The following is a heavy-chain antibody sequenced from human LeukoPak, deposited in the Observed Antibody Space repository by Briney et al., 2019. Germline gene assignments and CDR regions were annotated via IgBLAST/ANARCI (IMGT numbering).Heavy chain of an antibody. D-gene: IGHD6-13*01. CDR3: ARRIAAAGTKGGAFDI. Sequence: PVKVSCKASGGTFSSYAISWVRQAPGQGLEWMGRIIPILGIANYAQKFQGRVTITADKSTSTAYMELSSLRSEDTAVYYCARRIAAAGTKGGAFDIWGQGTMVTVSS. CDR1: GGTFSSYA. CDR2: IIPILGIA. V-gene: IGHV1-69*04. J-gene: IGHJ3*02.